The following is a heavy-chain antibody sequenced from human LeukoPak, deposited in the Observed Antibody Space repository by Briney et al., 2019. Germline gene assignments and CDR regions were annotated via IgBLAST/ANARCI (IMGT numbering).Heavy chain of an antibody. Sequence: ASVKHSCKASGYTFTRYDINWVRQATGQGLEWMGWMNPKGGNTGHAQKFQGRVTITTDESTGTAYMELSSLRSEDTAVYYCARVAESSGRPGDWFDPWGQGTLVTASS. D-gene: IGHD6-19*01. CDR3: ARVAESSGRPGDWFDP. V-gene: IGHV1-8*03. CDR1: GYTFTRYD. J-gene: IGHJ5*02. CDR2: MNPKGGNT.